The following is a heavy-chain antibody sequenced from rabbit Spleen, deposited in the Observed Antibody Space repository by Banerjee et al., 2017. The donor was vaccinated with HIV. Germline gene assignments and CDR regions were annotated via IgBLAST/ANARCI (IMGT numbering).Heavy chain of an antibody. CDR2: T. Sequence: TYYASWVNGRFTISSNSNQNTVSLQINSLTAADTATYFCAREDVGGSVSLWGPGTLVTVS. D-gene: IGHD1-1*01. J-gene: IGHJ4*01. CDR3: AREDVGGSVSL. V-gene: IGHV1S47*01.